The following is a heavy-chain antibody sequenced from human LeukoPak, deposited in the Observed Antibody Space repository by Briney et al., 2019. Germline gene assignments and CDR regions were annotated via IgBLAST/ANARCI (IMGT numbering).Heavy chain of an antibody. D-gene: IGHD3-10*01. J-gene: IGHJ4*02. Sequence: SETLSLTCTVSGDSITNYYWSWIRQPAGKGLEWIGRFYTTENANYNPSLKSRVTMSVDTSKNQFSLNLSSVTAADTAVYYCARSSTLYGHFDYWGQGTLVTVFS. V-gene: IGHV4-4*07. CDR2: FYTTENA. CDR1: GDSITNYY. CDR3: ARSSTLYGHFDY.